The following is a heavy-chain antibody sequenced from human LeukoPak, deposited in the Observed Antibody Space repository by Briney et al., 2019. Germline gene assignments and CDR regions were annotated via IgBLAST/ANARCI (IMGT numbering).Heavy chain of an antibody. CDR3: VRLDSAYYFDY. D-gene: IGHD1-26*01. J-gene: IGHJ4*02. Sequence: GESLKISCKGSGYSFTNYWIGWVRQMPGKGLEWMGIIYPGDSDTRYSPSFQGQVTISADKSISTAYLQWSSLKASDIALYYCVRLDSAYYFDYWGQGTLVTVSS. V-gene: IGHV5-51*01. CDR2: IYPGDSDT. CDR1: GYSFTNYW.